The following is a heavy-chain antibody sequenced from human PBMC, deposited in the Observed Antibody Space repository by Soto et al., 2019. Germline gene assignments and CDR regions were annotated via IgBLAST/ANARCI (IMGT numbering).Heavy chain of an antibody. CDR2: ISYHGIEK. CDR1: GVTFTNYA. V-gene: IGHV3-30*18. CDR3: AKDIGGVDTGNYGMHV. D-gene: IGHD5-18*01. Sequence: QVQLVESGGGVVQPGMSLRLSCAASGVTFTNYAMHWVRQAPGKGLEWVADISYHGIEKGYADSVKGRFTISRDNSKNTRYVQMSSLRPKDTAVYYCAKDIGGVDTGNYGMHVWVDGTTVIVSS. J-gene: IGHJ6*04.